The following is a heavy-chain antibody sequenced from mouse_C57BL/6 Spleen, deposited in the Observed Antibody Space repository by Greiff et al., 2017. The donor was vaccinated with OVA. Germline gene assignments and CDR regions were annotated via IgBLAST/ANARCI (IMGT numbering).Heavy chain of an antibody. CDR3: ARSEGARSYYGNWFAY. J-gene: IGHJ3*01. D-gene: IGHD2-10*01. V-gene: IGHV1-61*01. Sequence: QVQLQQPGAELVRPGSSVKLSCKASGYTFTSYWMDWVKQRPGQGLEWIGNIYPSDSETHYNQKFKDKATLTVDKSSSTAYMQLSSLTSEDSAVYYCARSEGARSYYGNWFAYWGQGTLVTVSA. CDR2: IYPSDSET. CDR1: GYTFTSYW.